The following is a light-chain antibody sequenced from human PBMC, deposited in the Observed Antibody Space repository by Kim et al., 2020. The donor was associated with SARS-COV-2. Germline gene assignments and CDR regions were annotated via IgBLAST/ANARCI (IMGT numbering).Light chain of an antibody. Sequence: ASVGDRVTITCRASQSISSWLAWYQQKPGKAPNLLIYHASSLESGVPSRFSGSGSGTEFTLTISSLQPDDSATYYCQQHNSYPFTFGGGTKVEI. V-gene: IGKV1-5*01. CDR2: HAS. CDR3: QQHNSYPFT. CDR1: QSISSW. J-gene: IGKJ4*01.